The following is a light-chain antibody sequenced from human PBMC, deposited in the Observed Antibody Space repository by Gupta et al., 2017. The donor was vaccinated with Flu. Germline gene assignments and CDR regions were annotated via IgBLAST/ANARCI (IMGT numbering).Light chain of an antibody. J-gene: IGLJ2*01. CDR3: QSYDSSLSGSRV. V-gene: IGLV1-40*01. CDR1: RPNIGAGYE. CDR2: GNS. Sequence: HSVLTQPPSVSGAPGQRVTLSCPGSRPNIGAGYEVHGYQQLPGTDPKLLIDGNSNRPSGFPDRCSGAKSGTSASPAITGLQAEDEAEYYCQSYDSSLSGSRVFGGGTKLTVL.